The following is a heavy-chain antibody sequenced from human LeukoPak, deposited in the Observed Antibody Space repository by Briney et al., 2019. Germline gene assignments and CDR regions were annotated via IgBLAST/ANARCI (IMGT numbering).Heavy chain of an antibody. J-gene: IGHJ4*02. CDR1: GYSFTSYW. CDR3: ATRGAMVRGVIRYFDY. D-gene: IGHD3-10*01. Sequence: GESLKISCKGSGYSFTSYWIGWVRQMPGKGLEWMEIIYPGDSDTRYSPSFQGQVTISADKSISTAYLQWSSLKASDTAMYYCATRGAMVRGVIRYFDYWGQGTLVTVSS. V-gene: IGHV5-51*01. CDR2: IYPGDSDT.